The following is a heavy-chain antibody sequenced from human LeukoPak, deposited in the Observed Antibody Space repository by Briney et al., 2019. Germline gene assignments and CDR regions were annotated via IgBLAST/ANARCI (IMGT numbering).Heavy chain of an antibody. D-gene: IGHD3-3*01. V-gene: IGHV3-21*01. Sequence: PGGSLRLSCAASGFTFSSYSMNWVRQAPGKGLEWVSSISSSSSYIYYADSVKGRFTISRDNAKNSLYLQMNSLRAEDKAVYYCARVLYDFRCGYHTGNPYWGQGTLVTVSS. J-gene: IGHJ4*02. CDR3: ARVLYDFRCGYHTGNPY. CDR1: GFTFSSYS. CDR2: ISSSSSYI.